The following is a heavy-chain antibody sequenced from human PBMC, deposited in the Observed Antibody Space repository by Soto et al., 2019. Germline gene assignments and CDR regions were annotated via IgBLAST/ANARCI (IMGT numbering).Heavy chain of an antibody. CDR3: ATKARVRNYLYYRMDV. J-gene: IGHJ6*02. CDR1: GLTFNTSG. D-gene: IGHD2-21*01. V-gene: IGHV3-30*03. CDR2: ISYDGATQ. Sequence: PGRPLRLSCAVSGLTFNTSGMHWVRQAPGKGLEWLAVISYDGATQYYGDTVKGRFTISRDNSKNTLFLHMGRLRAEDTAMYYCATKARVRNYLYYRMDVRGPGTRVTVSS.